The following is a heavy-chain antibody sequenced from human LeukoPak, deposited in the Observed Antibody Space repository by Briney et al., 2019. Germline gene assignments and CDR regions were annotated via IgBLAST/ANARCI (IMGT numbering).Heavy chain of an antibody. CDR3: ARERLVRGVHLLYYYGMDV. CDR1: GFTFSSYV. V-gene: IGHV3-30*04. D-gene: IGHD3-10*01. Sequence: PGRSLRLSCAASGFTFSSYVMHWVRQAPGKGLEWVAVISYDGSNKYYADSVKGRFTISRDNSKNTLYLQMNSLRAEDTAVYYCARERLVRGVHLLYYYGMDVWGQGTTVTVSS. CDR2: ISYDGSNK. J-gene: IGHJ6*02.